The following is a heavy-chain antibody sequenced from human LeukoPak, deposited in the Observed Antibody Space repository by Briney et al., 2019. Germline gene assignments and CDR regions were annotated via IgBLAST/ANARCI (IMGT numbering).Heavy chain of an antibody. J-gene: IGHJ4*02. CDR2: ISSSGSTI. CDR3: ARDQPYYDFWSGYGNFDY. CDR1: GFTFSSYE. D-gene: IGHD3-3*01. V-gene: IGHV3-48*03. Sequence: GGSLRLSCAASGFTFSSYEMNWVRQAPGKGLEWVSYISSSGSTIYYADSVKGRFTISRGNAKNSLYLQMNSLRAEDTAVYYCARDQPYYDFWSGYGNFDYWGQGTLVTVSS.